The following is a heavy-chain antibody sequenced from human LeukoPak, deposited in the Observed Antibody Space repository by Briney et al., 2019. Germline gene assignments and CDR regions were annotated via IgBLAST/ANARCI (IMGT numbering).Heavy chain of an antibody. J-gene: IGHJ5*02. V-gene: IGHV4-59*01. CDR2: IYYSGST. CDR1: GGSISSYY. CDR3: ARGVQRIQLWLGNWFDP. Sequence: SETLSLTCTVSGGSISSYYWSWIRQPPGKGLEWIGYIYYSGSTNYNPSLKSRVTISVDTSKNQFSLKLSSVTAADTAVYYCARGVQRIQLWLGNWFDPWGQGTLVTVSS. D-gene: IGHD5-18*01.